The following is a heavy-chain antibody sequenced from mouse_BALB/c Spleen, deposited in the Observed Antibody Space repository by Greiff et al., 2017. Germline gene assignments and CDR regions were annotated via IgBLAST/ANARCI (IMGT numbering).Heavy chain of an antibody. J-gene: IGHJ3*01. CDR1: GYTFTDYE. CDR2: IDPETGGT. V-gene: IGHV1-15*01. CDR3: AREDRWFAY. Sequence: VQLQQSGAELVRPGASVTLSCKASGYTFTDYEMHWVKQTPVHGLEWIGAIDPETGGTAYNQKFKGKATLTADKSSSTAYMELRSLTSEDSAVYYCAREDRWFAYWGQGTLVTVSA.